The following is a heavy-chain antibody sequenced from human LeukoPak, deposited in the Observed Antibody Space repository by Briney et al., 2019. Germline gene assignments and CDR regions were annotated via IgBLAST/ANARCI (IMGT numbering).Heavy chain of an antibody. CDR2: IYTSGST. V-gene: IGHV4-61*02. CDR1: GGSISSSSYY. J-gene: IGHJ5*02. CDR3: ARAVVLAYYYDSSGYLYNWFDP. D-gene: IGHD3-22*01. Sequence: SETLSLTCTVSGGSISSSSYYWSWIRQPAGKGLEWIGRIYTSGSTNYNPSLKSRVTMSVDTSKNQFSLKLSSVTAADTAVYYCARAVVLAYYYDSSGYLYNWFDPWGQGTLVTVSS.